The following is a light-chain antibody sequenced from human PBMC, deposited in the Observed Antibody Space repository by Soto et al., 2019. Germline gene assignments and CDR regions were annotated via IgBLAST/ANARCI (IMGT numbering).Light chain of an antibody. Sequence: DLQMPQPPSSLSASVGDRVTITCQASQNINNYLNWYQQKPGRAPKLLIYDASNLEAGVPSRFRGSGSGTEFTLTISSLQPDDFATYYCQQYNTYSTFGQGTKVDIK. CDR2: DAS. CDR3: QQYNTYST. CDR1: QNINNY. J-gene: IGKJ1*01. V-gene: IGKV1-33*01.